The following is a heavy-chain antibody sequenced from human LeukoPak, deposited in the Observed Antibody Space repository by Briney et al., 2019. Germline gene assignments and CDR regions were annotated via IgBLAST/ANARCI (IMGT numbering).Heavy chain of an antibody. CDR3: ARGSGWVTRDRVPDP. J-gene: IGHJ5*02. CDR2: MNPHTGNT. Sequence: ASVKVSCKASGYTFTSYEINWVRQATGQGLEWMGWMNPHTGNTGYAQKFQGRATMTRNTSISAAYMELSSLRVEDTAVYYCARGSGWVTRDRVPDPWGQGTLVTVSS. V-gene: IGHV1-8*01. CDR1: GYTFTSYE. D-gene: IGHD6-19*01.